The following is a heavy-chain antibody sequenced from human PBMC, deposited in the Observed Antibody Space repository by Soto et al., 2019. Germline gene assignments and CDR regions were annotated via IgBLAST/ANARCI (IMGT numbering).Heavy chain of an antibody. Sequence: QVQLQESGPGLVKPSETLSLTCTVSGGSIRSYYWSWIRQPPGKGLEWIGYIYYSGSTNYNPSLKSGVTISVDTSKNQFSLKLSSVTAADTAVYYCARRYGSAFDIWGQGTMVTVSS. D-gene: IGHD3-10*01. J-gene: IGHJ3*02. CDR3: ARRYGSAFDI. CDR1: GGSIRSYY. V-gene: IGHV4-59*01. CDR2: IYYSGST.